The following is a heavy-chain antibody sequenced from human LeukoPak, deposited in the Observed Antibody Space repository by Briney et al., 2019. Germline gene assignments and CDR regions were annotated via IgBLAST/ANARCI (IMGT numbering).Heavy chain of an antibody. D-gene: IGHD6-19*01. Sequence: GGSLRLSCAASGFTFSSYGMQWVRQAPGKGLEWVAVIWYDGSNKYYADSVKGRFTISRDNSKNTLYLQMNSLRAEDTAVYYCARELSSSRYNWFDPWGQGTLVTVSS. CDR3: ARELSSSRYNWFDP. V-gene: IGHV3-33*01. CDR2: IWYDGSNK. CDR1: GFTFSSYG. J-gene: IGHJ5*02.